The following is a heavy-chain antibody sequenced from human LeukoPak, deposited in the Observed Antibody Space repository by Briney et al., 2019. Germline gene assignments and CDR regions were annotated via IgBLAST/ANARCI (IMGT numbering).Heavy chain of an antibody. D-gene: IGHD3-16*02. Sequence: ASVTVSCKASAYTFTSFGISWVRHAPGQGREWKGWISAYNGNTNYAQKLQGRVTMTTDTSTSTAYMELRSLRSDDTAVYYCARDSGLYDYVWGSYRSDWGQGTLVTVSS. V-gene: IGHV1-18*01. CDR1: AYTFTSFG. CDR2: ISAYNGNT. J-gene: IGHJ4*02. CDR3: ARDSGLYDYVWGSYRSD.